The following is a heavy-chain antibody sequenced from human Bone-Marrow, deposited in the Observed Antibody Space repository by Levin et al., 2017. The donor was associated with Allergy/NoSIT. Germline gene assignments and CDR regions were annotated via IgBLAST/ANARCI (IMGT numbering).Heavy chain of an antibody. CDR2: IIPIFGTA. CDR1: GGTFSSYA. Sequence: SVKVSCKASGGTFSSYAISWVRQAPGQGLEWMGGIIPIFGTANYAQKFQGRVTITADESTSTAYMELSSLRSEDTAVYYCARWGGFAYYFDYWGQGTLVTVSS. CDR3: ARWGGFAYYFDY. J-gene: IGHJ4*02. V-gene: IGHV1-69*13. D-gene: IGHD3-10*01.